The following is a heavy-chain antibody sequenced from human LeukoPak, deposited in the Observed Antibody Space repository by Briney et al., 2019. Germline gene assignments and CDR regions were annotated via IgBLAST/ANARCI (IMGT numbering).Heavy chain of an antibody. CDR2: IYYSGSN. CDR3: ARADIAAPPPAYFQH. Sequence: ASETLSLTCTVSGGSISSSSYYWGWIRQPPGKGLEWIGSIYYSGSNYNNPSLKSRVTISVDTSKNQFSLKLSSVTAADTAVYYCARADIAAPPPAYFQHWGQGTLVTVSS. CDR1: GGSISSSSYY. V-gene: IGHV4-39*07. D-gene: IGHD6-13*01. J-gene: IGHJ1*01.